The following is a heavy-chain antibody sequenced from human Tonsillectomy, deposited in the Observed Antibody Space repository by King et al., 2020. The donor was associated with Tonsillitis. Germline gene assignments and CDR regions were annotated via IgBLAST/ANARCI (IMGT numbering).Heavy chain of an antibody. Sequence: VQLVESGGGLVQPGGSLRLSCAASGFTFSSYAMSWVRQAPGKGLEWVSAISGSGGSTYYADSVKGRFTISRYISKNTLYLQMNSLRAEDTAVYYCANYYDSSGYYEYYFDYWGQGTLVTVSS. CDR3: ANYYDSSGYYEYYFDY. V-gene: IGHV3-23*04. CDR2: ISGSGGST. J-gene: IGHJ4*02. D-gene: IGHD3-22*01. CDR1: GFTFSSYA.